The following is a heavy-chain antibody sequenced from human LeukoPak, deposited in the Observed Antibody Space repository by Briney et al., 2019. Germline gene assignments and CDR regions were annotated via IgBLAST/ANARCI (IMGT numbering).Heavy chain of an antibody. CDR2: ISSNGGST. V-gene: IGHV3-64D*06. J-gene: IGHJ4*02. CDR3: VKGARGYFDWPYDY. D-gene: IGHD3-9*01. CDR1: GFTFSSYA. Sequence: GGSLRLSCSASGFTFSSYAMHWVRQAPGKGLEYVSAISSNGGSTYYADSVKGRFTISRDNSKNTLHLQMSSLRAEDTAVYYCVKGARGYFDWPYDYWGQGTLVTVSS.